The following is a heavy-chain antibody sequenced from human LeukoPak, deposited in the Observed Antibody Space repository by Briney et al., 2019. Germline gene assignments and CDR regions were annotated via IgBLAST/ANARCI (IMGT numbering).Heavy chain of an antibody. V-gene: IGHV4-39*01. Sequence: TLSLTCXXXXGSISSSSYYWGWIRQPPGKGLEWIGSIYYSGSTYYNPSLKSRVTISVDTSKNQFSLKLSSVTAADTAVYYCACPYDYGDQRGYYFDYWGQGTLVTVSS. J-gene: IGHJ4*02. CDR2: IYYSGST. CDR3: ACPYDYGDQRGYYFDY. CDR1: XGSISSSSYY. D-gene: IGHD4-17*01.